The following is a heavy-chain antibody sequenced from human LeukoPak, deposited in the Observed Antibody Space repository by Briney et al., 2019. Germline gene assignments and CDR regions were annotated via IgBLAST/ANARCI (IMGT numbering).Heavy chain of an antibody. J-gene: IGHJ3*02. D-gene: IGHD6-13*01. CDR1: GFTFSGYW. CDR3: ARDWQWQQLDGDAFDI. CDR2: LKQDGSEK. Sequence: GSLRLSCAASGFTFSGYWMSWVRQAPGKGLEWVANLKQDGSEKYYVDSVKGRFTISRDNAKNSLFLQMNSLRAEDTAVYYCARDWQWQQLDGDAFDIWGQGTMVTVSS. V-gene: IGHV3-7*04.